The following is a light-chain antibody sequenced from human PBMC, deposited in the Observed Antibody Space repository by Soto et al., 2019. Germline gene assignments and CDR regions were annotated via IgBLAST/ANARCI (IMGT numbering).Light chain of an antibody. CDR1: QTISSW. J-gene: IGKJ1*01. CDR3: QHYNSYPEA. CDR2: KAS. Sequence: IQMTRSPSTLSVSVIDIVTTTVLASQTISSWLAWYQQKPGKAPKLLIYKASTLKSGVPSRFSGSGSGTEFTLTISSLQPDDFATYYCQHYNSYPEAFGQGTKVDI. V-gene: IGKV1-5*03.